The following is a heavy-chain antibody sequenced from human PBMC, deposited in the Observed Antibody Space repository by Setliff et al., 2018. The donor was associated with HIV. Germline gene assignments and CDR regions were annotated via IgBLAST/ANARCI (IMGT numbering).Heavy chain of an antibody. CDR3: VSRPGGITRARFDH. CDR2: INHSGTT. Sequence: NPSDTLSLTCAVYGGAFSRFYWSWLRQAPEKGLEWIGDINHSGTTNYNPSLKSRLSISVDTSKNQFSLNLTSVTAADAAMYFCVSRPGGITRARFDHWGQGTLVTVSS. J-gene: IGHJ4*02. CDR1: GGAFSRFY. D-gene: IGHD3-16*01. V-gene: IGHV4-34*01.